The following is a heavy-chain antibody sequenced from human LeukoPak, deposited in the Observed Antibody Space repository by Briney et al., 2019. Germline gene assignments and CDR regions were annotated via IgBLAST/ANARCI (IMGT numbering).Heavy chain of an antibody. CDR1: GGSISSSSYY. D-gene: IGHD2-21*01. J-gene: IGHJ5*02. V-gene: IGHV4-39*07. Sequence: PSETLSLTCTVSGGSISSSSYYWGWIRQPPGKGLEWIGSIYYSGSTYYNPSLKSRVTISVDTSKNQFSLKLSSVTAADTAVYYCARRPLDWDWFDPWGQGTLVTVSS. CDR3: ARRPLDWDWFDP. CDR2: IYYSGST.